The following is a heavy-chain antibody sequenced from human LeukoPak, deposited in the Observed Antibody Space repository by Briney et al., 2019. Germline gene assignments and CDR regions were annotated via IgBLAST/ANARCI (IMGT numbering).Heavy chain of an antibody. D-gene: IGHD6-13*01. CDR2: IYYSGST. V-gene: IGHV4-39*07. CDR3: AREEGGAAAGNWFDP. CDR1: GGSSSRSNYY. J-gene: IGHJ5*02. Sequence: PSETLSLTCTVSGGSSSRSNYYWGWIRQPPGKGLEWIGSIYYSGSTNYNPSLKSRVTISVDTSKNQFSLKLSSVTAADTAVYYCAREEGGAAAGNWFDPWGQGTLVTVSS.